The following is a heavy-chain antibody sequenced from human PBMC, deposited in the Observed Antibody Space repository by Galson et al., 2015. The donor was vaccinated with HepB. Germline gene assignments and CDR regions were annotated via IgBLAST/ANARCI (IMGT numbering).Heavy chain of an antibody. D-gene: IGHD2-2*01. CDR3: ARIHQEAALDAFDI. Sequence: PALVKPTQTLTLTCTFSGFSLSTSGMCVSWIRQPPGKALEWLALIDWDDDKYYSTSLKTRLTISKDTSKNQVVLTMTNMDPVDTATYYCARIHQEAALDAFDIWGQGTMVTVSS. CDR2: IDWDDDK. CDR1: GFSLSTSGMC. J-gene: IGHJ3*02. V-gene: IGHV2-70*01.